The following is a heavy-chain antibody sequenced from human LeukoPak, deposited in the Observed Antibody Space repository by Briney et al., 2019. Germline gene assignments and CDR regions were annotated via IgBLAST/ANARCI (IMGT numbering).Heavy chain of an antibody. J-gene: IGHJ4*02. CDR2: ISTDGYTT. CDR1: GFTFTSYS. Sequence: GGSLRLSCAASGFTFTSYSVNWVRQAPRKGLVWVSRISTDGYTTDYADFVQGRFTASRDNTKNTWSLEMNSLRAEDTAVYYCVVGGSPGYWGQGTLVTVSS. V-gene: IGHV3-74*01. D-gene: IGHD2-15*01. CDR3: VVGGSPGY.